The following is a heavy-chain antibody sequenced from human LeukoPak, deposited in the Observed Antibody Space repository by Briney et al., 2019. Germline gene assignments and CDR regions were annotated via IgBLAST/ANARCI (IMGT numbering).Heavy chain of an antibody. J-gene: IGHJ4*02. Sequence: GASLQISCKGSGNSFTSYWIGWVRQLPGKGLEWMGIIYPDDSDTRYSPSFKGQVTISADKSISTAYLQWSSLKASDTAMYYCARTSGLVGARTGWDYFDYWGQGTLVTVSS. V-gene: IGHV5-51*01. CDR1: GNSFTSYW. CDR3: ARTSGLVGARTGWDYFDY. D-gene: IGHD1-26*01. CDR2: IYPDDSDT.